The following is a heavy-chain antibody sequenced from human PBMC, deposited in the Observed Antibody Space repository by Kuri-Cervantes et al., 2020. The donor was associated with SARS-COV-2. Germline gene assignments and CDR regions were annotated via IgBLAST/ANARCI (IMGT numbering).Heavy chain of an antibody. Sequence: GGSLRLSCAASGSTFSGYSMNWIRQAPGKGMEWVASIDSSSYYIYHADSVKGRLTISRDNAKTTVYLQMNSLKVEDTAVYYCAREEGGELGEAFDYWGQGALVTVSS. CDR1: GSTFSGYS. CDR3: AREEGGELGEAFDY. CDR2: IDSSSYYI. J-gene: IGHJ4*02. V-gene: IGHV3-21*01. D-gene: IGHD7-27*01.